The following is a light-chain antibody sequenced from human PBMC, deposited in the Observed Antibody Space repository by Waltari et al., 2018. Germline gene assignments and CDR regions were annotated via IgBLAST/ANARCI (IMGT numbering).Light chain of an antibody. J-gene: IGLJ2*01. CDR1: GSNIGAGYD. CDR3: QSYDISLGGVV. Sequence: QSVLTQPPSVSGAPGQRVTISCTGSGSNIGAGYDVLWYQQLPGTPPKVLIYENINRPSGGPARFSASKSGTSASLAITGLQADDEADYYCQSYDISLGGVVFGGGTKLTVL. V-gene: IGLV1-40*01. CDR2: ENI.